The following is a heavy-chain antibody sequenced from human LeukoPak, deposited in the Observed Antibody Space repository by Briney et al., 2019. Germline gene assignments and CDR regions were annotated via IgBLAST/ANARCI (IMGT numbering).Heavy chain of an antibody. V-gene: IGHV3-11*01. CDR1: GFSFSDSY. CDR2: ISGSSSDI. D-gene: IGHD2-21*01. CDR3: ATDPRLLIY. Sequence: GGSLRLSCVVSGFSFSDSYMTWIRQTPGKWLEWLAYISGSSSDIYYADSVKGRFTISRDNAKNSLFLQMNGLRPEDTALYYCATDPRLLIYWGHGTLVTVSS. J-gene: IGHJ4*01.